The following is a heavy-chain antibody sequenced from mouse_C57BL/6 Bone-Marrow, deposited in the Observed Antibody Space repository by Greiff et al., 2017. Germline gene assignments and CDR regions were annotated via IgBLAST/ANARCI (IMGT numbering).Heavy chain of an antibody. J-gene: IGHJ2*01. CDR2: IWTGGGT. CDR1: GFSLTSSA. CDR3: SRMRGCFDY. V-gene: IGHV2-9-1*01. Sequence: VQLVASGPGLVAPSQSLSITCTVSGFSLTSSAISWVRQPPGKGLEWLGVIWTGGGTNYNSALKSRLSISKDNSKSQVFLKMNSLQTDDTARYYCSRMRGCFDYWGQGTTLTVSS.